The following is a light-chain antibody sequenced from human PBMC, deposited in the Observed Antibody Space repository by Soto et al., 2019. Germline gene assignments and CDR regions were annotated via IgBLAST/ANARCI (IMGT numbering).Light chain of an antibody. J-gene: IGLJ3*02. V-gene: IGLV7-43*01. CDR2: NTS. CDR3: LLYYGGPWV. Sequence: QAVVTQEPSLTVSPGGTVTLTCASGTGAVTSGHYPSWFQQKPGQAPRALIDNTSNKQAWTPARFSGSLLGGKAALTLSGVQSEDEADYHCLLYYGGPWVFGGGTKLTVL. CDR1: TGAVTSGHY.